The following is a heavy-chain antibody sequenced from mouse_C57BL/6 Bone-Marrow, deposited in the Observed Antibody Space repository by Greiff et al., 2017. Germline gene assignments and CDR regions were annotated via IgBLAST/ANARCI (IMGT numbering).Heavy chain of an antibody. J-gene: IGHJ2*01. Sequence: ESGPGLVKPSQSLSLTCSVTGYSITSGYYWNWIRQFPGNQLEWMGYISYDGSTNYNPSLKNRISITRDTSTNQSFLQFHSLTTEDTATYYCAGAYDGYSFDYWGQGTTLTVSS. D-gene: IGHD2-3*01. CDR3: AGAYDGYSFDY. CDR1: GYSITSGYY. V-gene: IGHV3-6*01. CDR2: ISYDGST.